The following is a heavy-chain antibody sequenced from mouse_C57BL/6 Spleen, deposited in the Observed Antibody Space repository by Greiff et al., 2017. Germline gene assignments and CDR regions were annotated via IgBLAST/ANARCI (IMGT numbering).Heavy chain of an antibody. CDR2: IHPNSGST. J-gene: IGHJ2*01. D-gene: IGHD1-1*01. CDR1: GYTFTSYW. Sequence: QVQLQQSGAELVKPGASVKLSCKASGYTFTSYWMHWVKQRPGQGLEWIGMIHPNSGSTNYNEKFKSKATLTVDKSSSTAYMQLSSLTSEDSAVYYCARSGTTVVEPFFDYWGQGTTLTVSS. V-gene: IGHV1-64*01. CDR3: ARSGTTVVEPFFDY.